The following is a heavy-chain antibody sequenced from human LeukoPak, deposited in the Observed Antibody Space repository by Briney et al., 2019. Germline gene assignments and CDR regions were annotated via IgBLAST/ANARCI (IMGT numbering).Heavy chain of an antibody. J-gene: IGHJ4*02. Sequence: MASETLSLTCTVSGGSISSSSYYWGWIRQPPGKGLEWIGSIYYSGSTYYNPSLKSRVTISVDTSKNQFSLKLNSVTAADTAVYYCARGGYGSNFDYWGQGTLVTVSS. D-gene: IGHD3-10*01. CDR3: ARGGYGSNFDY. CDR1: GGSISSSSYY. V-gene: IGHV4-39*07. CDR2: IYYSGST.